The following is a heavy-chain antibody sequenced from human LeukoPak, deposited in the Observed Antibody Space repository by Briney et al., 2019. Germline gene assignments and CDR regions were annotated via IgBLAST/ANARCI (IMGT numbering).Heavy chain of an antibody. Sequence: SETLSLTCTVAGGSISSGGYYWSWIRQHPGKGLEWIGYIYYSGSTYYNPSLKSRVTISVDTSKNQFSLKLSSVTAADTAVYYCARGDYYGSGRWLFPGGRNWFDPWGQGTLVTVSS. CDR1: GGSISSGGYY. V-gene: IGHV4-31*03. CDR2: IYYSGST. J-gene: IGHJ5*02. CDR3: ARGDYYGSGRWLFPGGRNWFDP. D-gene: IGHD3-10*01.